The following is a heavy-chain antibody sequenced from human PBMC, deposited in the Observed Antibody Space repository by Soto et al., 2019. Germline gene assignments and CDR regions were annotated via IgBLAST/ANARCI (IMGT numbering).Heavy chain of an antibody. CDR3: ARVATCTNGVCYSYFQH. CDR1: GYTFTSYY. CDR2: INPSGGST. J-gene: IGHJ1*01. D-gene: IGHD2-8*01. V-gene: IGHV1-46*01. Sequence: QVQLVQSGAEVKKPGASVKVSCKASGYTFTSYYMHWVRQAPGQGLEWMGIINPSGGSTSYAQKFQGRVTMTRDTSTSTVYMELSSQRSEDTAVYYCARVATCTNGVCYSYFQHWGQGTLVTVSS.